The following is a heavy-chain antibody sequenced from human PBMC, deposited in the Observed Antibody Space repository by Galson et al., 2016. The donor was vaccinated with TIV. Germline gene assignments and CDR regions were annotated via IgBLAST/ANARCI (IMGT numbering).Heavy chain of an antibody. D-gene: IGHD2-2*03. J-gene: IGHJ6*02. CDR3: ARERGPGYCSDTSCYGYYAMDV. V-gene: IGHV1-2*06. Sequence: SVKVSCKASGYTFSHYFMHWVRQAPGQGLEWMGRINPNSGGTNYALKFQGRVTMTRDTAISTGYMELSSLTSDDTAVYYCARERGPGYCSDTSCYGYYAMDVWGQGTTVAVSS. CDR2: INPNSGGT. CDR1: GYTFSHYF.